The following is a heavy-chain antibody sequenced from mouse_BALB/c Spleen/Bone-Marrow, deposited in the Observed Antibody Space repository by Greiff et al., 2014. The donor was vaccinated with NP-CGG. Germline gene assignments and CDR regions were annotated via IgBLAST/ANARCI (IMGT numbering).Heavy chain of an antibody. CDR2: INPSTGYT. J-gene: IGHJ2*01. CDR3: ATGGGNSFDY. V-gene: IGHV1-7*01. Sequence: QVQLQQSGAELAKPGASVKMSCKASGYTFTSYWMHWVKQRPGQGLEWIGYINPSTGYTEYNQKFKDKATLTADKSSSTAYMQLSSLTSEDSAVYYCATGGGNSFDYWGQGTTLTVST. CDR1: GYTFTSYW.